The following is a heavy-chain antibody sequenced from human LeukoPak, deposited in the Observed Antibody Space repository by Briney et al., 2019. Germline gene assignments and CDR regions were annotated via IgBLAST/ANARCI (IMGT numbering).Heavy chain of an antibody. V-gene: IGHV4-39*07. J-gene: IGHJ5*02. CDR1: GGSISSSSYY. D-gene: IGHD3-3*01. CDR2: INHSGST. Sequence: SETLSLTCTVSGGSISSSSYYWGWIRQPPGKGLEWIGEINHSGSTNYNPSLKSRVTISVDTSKNQFSLKLSSVTAADTAVYYCARVHYYDFWSGTHNWFDPWGQGTLVTVSS. CDR3: ARVHYYDFWSGTHNWFDP.